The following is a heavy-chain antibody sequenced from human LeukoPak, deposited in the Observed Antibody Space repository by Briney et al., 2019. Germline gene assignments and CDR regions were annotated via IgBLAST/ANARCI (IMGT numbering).Heavy chain of an antibody. CDR3: AREPIAARLYYYYYMDV. J-gene: IGHJ6*03. V-gene: IGHV1-69*13. Sequence: SVKVSCKASGDTFSSYTISWVRQAPGQGLEWMGGIVPIFGTANYAQKFQGRVTITADESTGTSYMELTRLRSEDTAVYYCAREPIAARLYYYYYMDVWGKGTTVTVSS. D-gene: IGHD6-6*01. CDR2: IVPIFGTA. CDR1: GDTFSSYT.